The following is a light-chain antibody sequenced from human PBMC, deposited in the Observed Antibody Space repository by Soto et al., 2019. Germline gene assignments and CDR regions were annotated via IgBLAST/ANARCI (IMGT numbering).Light chain of an antibody. CDR3: CSYAGSSFYV. J-gene: IGLJ1*01. V-gene: IGLV2-23*02. CDR1: SSDVGSYNL. Sequence: QSALTQPASVSGSPGQSITISCTGTSSDVGSYNLVSWYQQHPGKAPKLMIYEVSKRPPGVSNRFSGSKSGNTASLTISGLQAEDEADYYCCSYAGSSFYVFGTGTKVTVL. CDR2: EVS.